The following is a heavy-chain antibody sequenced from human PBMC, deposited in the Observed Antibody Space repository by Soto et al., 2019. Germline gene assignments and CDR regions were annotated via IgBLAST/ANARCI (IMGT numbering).Heavy chain of an antibody. CDR2: IIPMFGTA. J-gene: IGHJ3*02. V-gene: IGHV1-69*13. CDR1: GGTFSTYA. CDR3: AREIFGVIISGGRDAFDI. D-gene: IGHD3-3*01. Sequence: SVKVSCKASGGTFSTYAISWVRQAPGQGLEWMGGIIPMFGTAKYAQKFQGRVTITADESTSTAYMELSSLRSEDTAVYYCAREIFGVIISGGRDAFDIWGQGTMVTVSS.